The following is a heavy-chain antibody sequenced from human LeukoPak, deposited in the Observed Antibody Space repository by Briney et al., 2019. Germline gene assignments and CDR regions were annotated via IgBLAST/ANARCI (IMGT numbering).Heavy chain of an antibody. CDR1: GFTVSSNY. Sequence: PGGSLRLSCAASGFTVSSNYMSWVRQAPGKGLEWVSDIYSGGSTYYADSVKGRFTISRDNSKNTLYLQMNSLRAEDTAVYYCARGTAAAGHDYWGQGTLVTVSS. D-gene: IGHD6-13*01. V-gene: IGHV3-66*01. CDR3: ARGTAAAGHDY. CDR2: IYSGGST. J-gene: IGHJ4*02.